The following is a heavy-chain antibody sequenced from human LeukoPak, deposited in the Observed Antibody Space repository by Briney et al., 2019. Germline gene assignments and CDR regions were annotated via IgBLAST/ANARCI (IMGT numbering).Heavy chain of an antibody. Sequence: SETLSLTCAVYGGSFSGYYWSWIRQPPGKGLEWIGEINHSGSTNYNPSLKSRVTISVDTSKNQFSLKLSSVTAADTAVYYCAKDHLKRSSTSCGWFDPWGQGTLVTVSS. CDR1: GGSFSGYY. D-gene: IGHD2-2*01. V-gene: IGHV4-34*01. CDR3: AKDHLKRSSTSCGWFDP. J-gene: IGHJ5*02. CDR2: INHSGST.